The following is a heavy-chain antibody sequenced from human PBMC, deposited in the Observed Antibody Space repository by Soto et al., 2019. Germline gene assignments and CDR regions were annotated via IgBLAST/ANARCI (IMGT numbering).Heavy chain of an antibody. CDR3: APQLSCGGGSGHYDAFAI. CDR2: ITADGGT. CDR1: GFTVSSHA. Sequence: PGGSLRLSCAASGFTVSSHAMPWIRQAPGKGPEWVSTITADGGTYYADSVKGRFAMSRDTSESTLYLQMNSLGAEDTAAYYCAPQLSCGGGSGHYDAFAIRAQGTMVPVS. V-gene: IGHV3-23*01. D-gene: IGHD2-21*01. J-gene: IGHJ3*02.